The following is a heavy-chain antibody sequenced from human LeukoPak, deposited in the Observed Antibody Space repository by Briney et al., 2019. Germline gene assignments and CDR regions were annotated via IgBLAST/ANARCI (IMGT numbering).Heavy chain of an antibody. Sequence: ASVKVSCKASGYTFTGYYMHWVRQAPGQGLEWMGWINPNSGGTNYAQKFQGRVTMTRDTSISTAYMELSRMRSDDTAVYYCAREGGPYRPLDYSGQRTLVTVSS. CDR3: AREGGPYRPLDY. CDR2: INPNSGGT. V-gene: IGHV1-2*02. CDR1: GYTFTGYY. J-gene: IGHJ4*02.